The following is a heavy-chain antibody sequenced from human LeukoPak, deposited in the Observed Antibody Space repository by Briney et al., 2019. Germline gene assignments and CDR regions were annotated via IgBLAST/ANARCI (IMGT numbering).Heavy chain of an antibody. CDR1: GYTFTSYG. CDR3: ARRPVTGGWFDP. J-gene: IGHJ5*02. V-gene: IGHV1-18*04. CDR2: ISAYNGNT. D-gene: IGHD3-10*01. Sequence: ASVKVYCKASGYTFTSYGISWVRQAPGQGLEWMGWISAYNGNTNYAQKLQGRVTMTTVTSTSTAYMELRSLRSDDTAVYYCARRPVTGGWFDPWGQGTLVTVSS.